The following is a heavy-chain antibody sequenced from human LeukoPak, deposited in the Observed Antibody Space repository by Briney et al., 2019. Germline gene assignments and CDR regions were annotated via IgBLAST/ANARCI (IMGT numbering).Heavy chain of an antibody. CDR2: IYYSGST. V-gene: IGHV4-39*01. CDR3: ARVRSSGWYYFDY. CDR1: GGSISSSSYY. Sequence: SETLSLTCTVSGGSISSSSYYWGWIRQPPGKGLEWIGSIYYSGSTYYNPSLKSRVTISVDTSKNQSSLKLSSVTAADTAVYYCARVRSSGWYYFDYWGQGTLVTVSS. D-gene: IGHD6-19*01. J-gene: IGHJ4*02.